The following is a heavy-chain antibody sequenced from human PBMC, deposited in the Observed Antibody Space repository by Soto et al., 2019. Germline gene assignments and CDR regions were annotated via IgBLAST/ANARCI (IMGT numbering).Heavy chain of an antibody. CDR3: ARVGVPAASFSFNWFDS. D-gene: IGHD2-2*01. Sequence: GGSLRLSCAASGFTFSYYAMHWVRQAPGKGLEWVAVISYDGSNKYYVDSVKGRFTISSDNSKNTLYLQMNSLRAEDTAVYFCARVGVPAASFSFNWFDSWGQGTLVTVSS. V-gene: IGHV3-30-3*01. CDR1: GFTFSYYA. CDR2: ISYDGSNK. J-gene: IGHJ5*01.